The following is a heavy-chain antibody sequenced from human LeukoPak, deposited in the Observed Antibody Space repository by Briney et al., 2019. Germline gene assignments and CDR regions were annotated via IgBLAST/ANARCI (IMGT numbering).Heavy chain of an antibody. J-gene: IGHJ4*02. Sequence: GGSLRLSCAASGFTSMNFGMHWVRQAPGKGVEWVAFIRCDGRDEYYVDSLKGRFTISRDNSKNTVYLQMNGLTSEDTALYYCAQVGLESASTLVDHWGQGTLVIVSS. V-gene: IGHV3-30*02. CDR3: AQVGLESASTLVDH. CDR2: IRCDGRDE. D-gene: IGHD2-8*02. CDR1: GFTSMNFG.